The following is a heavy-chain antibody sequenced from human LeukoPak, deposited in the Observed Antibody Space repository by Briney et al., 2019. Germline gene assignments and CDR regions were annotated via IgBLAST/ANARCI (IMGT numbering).Heavy chain of an antibody. Sequence: PSETLSLTCTVSGGSISSGDYYWSWIRQPPGKGLEWIGYIYYSGSTYYNPSLKSRVTISVDTSKNQFYLKLSSVTAADTAVYYCARACSLDYGSGSFDYWGQGTLVTVSS. V-gene: IGHV4-30-4*01. D-gene: IGHD3-10*01. CDR2: IYYSGST. CDR1: GGSISSGDYY. J-gene: IGHJ4*02. CDR3: ARACSLDYGSGSFDY.